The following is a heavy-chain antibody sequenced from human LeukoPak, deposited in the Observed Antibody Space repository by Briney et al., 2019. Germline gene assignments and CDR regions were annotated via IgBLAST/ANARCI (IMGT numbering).Heavy chain of an antibody. V-gene: IGHV4-39*07. CDR1: GGSISSSSYY. Sequence: SETLSLTCTVSGGSISSSSYYWSWIRQPPGKGLEWIGEINHSGSTNYNPSLKSRVTISVDTSKNQFSLKLSSVTAADTAVYYCARDVPDYYDSSGYEKHNWFDPWGQGTLVTVSS. CDR2: INHSGST. D-gene: IGHD3-22*01. CDR3: ARDVPDYYDSSGYEKHNWFDP. J-gene: IGHJ5*02.